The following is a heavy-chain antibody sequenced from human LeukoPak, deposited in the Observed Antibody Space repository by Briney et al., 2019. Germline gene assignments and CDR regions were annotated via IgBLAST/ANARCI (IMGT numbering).Heavy chain of an antibody. CDR2: IYHSGST. CDR1: GGSISSSNW. V-gene: IGHV4-4*02. J-gene: IGHJ5*02. D-gene: IGHD6-13*01. CDR3: ARLYSRFGINWFDP. Sequence: SETLSLTCAVSGGSISSSNWWSWVRPPPGKGLEWIGEIYHSGSTNYNPSLKSRVTISVDKSKNQFSLKLSSVTAADTAVYYCARLYSRFGINWFDPWGQGTLVTVSS.